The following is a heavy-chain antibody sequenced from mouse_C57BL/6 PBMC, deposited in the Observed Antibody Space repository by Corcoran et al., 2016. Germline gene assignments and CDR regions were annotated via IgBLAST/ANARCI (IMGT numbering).Heavy chain of an antibody. CDR3: ARTYGNYVEYAMDY. Sequence: EVQLQQSGPELVKPGASVKISCKASGYTFTDYYMNWVKQSHGKSLEWIGDINPNNGGTSYNQKFKGKATLTVDKSSSTAYMELRSLTSEDSAVYYCARTYGNYVEYAMDYWGQGTSVTVSS. J-gene: IGHJ4*01. CDR2: INPNNGGT. V-gene: IGHV1-26*01. D-gene: IGHD2-1*01. CDR1: GYTFTDYY.